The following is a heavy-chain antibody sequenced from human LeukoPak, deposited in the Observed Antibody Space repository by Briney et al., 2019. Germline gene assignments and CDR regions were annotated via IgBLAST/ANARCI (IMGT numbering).Heavy chain of an antibody. CDR2: ISNSSTYI. CDR1: GFTFSSYS. D-gene: IGHD3-10*01. V-gene: IGHV3-21*01. CDR3: ARGFGLSERTFDY. J-gene: IGHJ4*02. Sequence: GGSLRLSCAASGFTFSSYSMNWVRQAPGKGLEWASFISNSSTYIYYADSVKGRFTISTDNAKNSLSLQMNSLRAEDTAVYYCARGFGLSERTFDYWGQGTLVTVSS.